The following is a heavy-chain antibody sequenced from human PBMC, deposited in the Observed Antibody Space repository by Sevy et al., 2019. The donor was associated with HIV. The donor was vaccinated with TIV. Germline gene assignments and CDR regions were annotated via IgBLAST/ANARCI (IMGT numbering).Heavy chain of an antibody. J-gene: IGHJ3*02. Sequence: GGSLRLSCAASGFTVSSNYMSWVRQAPGKGLEWVSVIYSGGSTYYADSVKGRFTISRDNSKNTLYLQMNSLRAADTAVYYCARGIGRRVYYGSGTGPDAFDIWGQGTMVTVSS. CDR3: ARGIGRRVYYGSGTGPDAFDI. V-gene: IGHV3-53*01. D-gene: IGHD3-10*01. CDR1: GFTVSSNY. CDR2: IYSGGST.